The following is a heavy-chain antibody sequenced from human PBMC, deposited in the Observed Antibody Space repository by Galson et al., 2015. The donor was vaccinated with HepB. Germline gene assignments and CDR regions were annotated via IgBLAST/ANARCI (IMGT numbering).Heavy chain of an antibody. J-gene: IGHJ4*02. Sequence: SLRLSCAASGFTFSSYAMHWVRQAPGKGLEWVAVISYDGSNKYYADSVKGRFTISRDNSKNTLYLQMNSLRAEDTAVYYCARETGRSMVRGVISPFDYWAREPWSPSPQ. CDR1: GFTFSSYA. CDR2: ISYDGSNK. V-gene: IGHV3-30*04. D-gene: IGHD3-10*01. CDR3: ARETGRSMVRGVISPFDY.